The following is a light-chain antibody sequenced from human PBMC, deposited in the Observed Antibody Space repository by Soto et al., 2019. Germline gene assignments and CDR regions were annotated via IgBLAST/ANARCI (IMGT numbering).Light chain of an antibody. V-gene: IGLV1-44*01. CDR2: RNH. CDR3: GAWDESRRAVV. Sequence: QSVLTQSPSESATPGQRVTISCSGSGSNIGTHAVNWYQQVPGAAPTLLIFRNHHRPSGGADRFSASTSGTSASLAISGPQSAEEADYYCGAWDESRRAVVFGGGTKVTVL. J-gene: IGLJ3*02. CDR1: GSNIGTHA.